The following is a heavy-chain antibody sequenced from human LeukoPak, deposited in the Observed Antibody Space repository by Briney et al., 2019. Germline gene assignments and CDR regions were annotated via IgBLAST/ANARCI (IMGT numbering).Heavy chain of an antibody. J-gene: IGHJ4*02. CDR2: ISSSDSTI. Sequence: GGSLGLSCAASGFTFSTYSMNWVRQAPGKGLEWVSYISSSDSTIYYADSVKGRFTISRDNAKNSLYLQMNSLRAEDTAVYYCAVDYYDTSGYSRGFWGQGTLVTVSS. D-gene: IGHD3-22*01. CDR1: GFTFSTYS. V-gene: IGHV3-48*01. CDR3: AVDYYDTSGYSRGF.